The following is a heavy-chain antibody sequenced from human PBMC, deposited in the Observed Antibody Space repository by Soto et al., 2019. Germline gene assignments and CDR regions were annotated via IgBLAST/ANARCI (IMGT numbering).Heavy chain of an antibody. CDR1: GFTFTNHA. D-gene: IGHD4-17*01. Sequence: GGSLRLSCAASGFTFTNHAMTWVRQAPGKGLHWVSTVSRTDGSTYYADSVKGRFIISRDNAKNTLYLQMNSLRAEDTAVYYCASARTWSGDKRNYYYYYGMDVWGQGTTVTVSS. CDR3: ASARTWSGDKRNYYYYYGMDV. J-gene: IGHJ6*02. V-gene: IGHV3-23*01. CDR2: VSRTDGST.